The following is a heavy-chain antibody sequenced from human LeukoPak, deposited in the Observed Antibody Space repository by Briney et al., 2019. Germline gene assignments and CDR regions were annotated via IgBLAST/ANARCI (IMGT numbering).Heavy chain of an antibody. Sequence: GASVKVSCKASGYTFTSYGISWVRQAPGQGLNWMGWINPNSGGTNYAQKFQGRVTMTRDTSISTAYMELSRLRSDDTAVYYCAGESRYDSSGYYDENNWFDPWGQGTLVTVSS. J-gene: IGHJ5*02. CDR3: AGESRYDSSGYYDENNWFDP. CDR1: GYTFTSYG. V-gene: IGHV1-2*02. D-gene: IGHD3-22*01. CDR2: INPNSGGT.